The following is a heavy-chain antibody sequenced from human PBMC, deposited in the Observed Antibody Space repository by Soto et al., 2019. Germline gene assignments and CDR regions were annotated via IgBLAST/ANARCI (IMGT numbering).Heavy chain of an antibody. CDR3: ARSGRSGYYLHY. V-gene: IGHV1-18*01. D-gene: IGHD3-3*01. CDR1: GYTFTSYG. J-gene: IGHJ4*02. Sequence: ASVKVSCKASGYTFTSYGLSWVRQAPGQGLERMGWISAYNGNANYAQKLQGRVTMTTDTSTSTAYMELRSLRSDDTAVYYCARSGRSGYYLHYWGQETLVTVSS. CDR2: ISAYNGNA.